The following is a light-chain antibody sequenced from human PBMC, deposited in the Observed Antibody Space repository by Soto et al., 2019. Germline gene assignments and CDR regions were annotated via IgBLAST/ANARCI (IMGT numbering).Light chain of an antibody. CDR2: SNI. J-gene: IGLJ7*01. Sequence: QSVLTQPASVSGSPGQSITISCSGTSSDIGAYDYVSWYQQHPGRAPKLLIYSNIHRPSGVPDRFSGSKSGTSASLAISGLRSEDEADYYCAAWDDSLSRAVFGGGTQLTVL. CDR1: SSDIGAYDY. V-gene: IGLV1-47*02. CDR3: AAWDDSLSRAV.